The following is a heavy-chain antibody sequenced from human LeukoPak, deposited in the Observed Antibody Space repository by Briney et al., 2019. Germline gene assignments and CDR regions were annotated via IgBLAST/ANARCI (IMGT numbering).Heavy chain of an antibody. J-gene: IGHJ6*03. CDR1: GGTFSSYS. V-gene: IGHV1-69*05. CDR2: IMPLFNTA. CDR3: ARVDRYHYYLDV. Sequence: SVKVSCKASGGTFSSYSITWVRQAPGQGLEWMGGIMPLFNTANYAQQFQGRVTITTDESTSTAYMELSSLRFEDTAMYYCARVDRYHYYLDVRGKGTTVTVSS.